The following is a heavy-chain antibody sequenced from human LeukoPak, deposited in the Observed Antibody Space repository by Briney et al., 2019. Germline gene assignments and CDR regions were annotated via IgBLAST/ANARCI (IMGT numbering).Heavy chain of an antibody. J-gene: IGHJ3*02. CDR2: IYTSGST. Sequence: PSETLSLTCTVSGGSVSSGGYYWNWIRQPAGKGLGWIGRIYTSGSTNYNPSLKSRVTILVDTSKNQFSLKLSSVTAADTAVYYCARVDAETYYDSWSGYRAFDIWGQGTMVTVSS. V-gene: IGHV4-61*02. CDR3: ARVDAETYYDSWSGYRAFDI. D-gene: IGHD3-3*01. CDR1: GGSVSSGGYY.